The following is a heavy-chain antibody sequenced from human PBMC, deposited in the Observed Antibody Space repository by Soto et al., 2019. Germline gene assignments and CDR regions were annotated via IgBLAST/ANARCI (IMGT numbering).Heavy chain of an antibody. D-gene: IGHD2-2*01. J-gene: IGHJ4*02. CDR2: ISGSGGST. CDR3: ASRHGSSSSCPSSYRYFDY. V-gene: IGHV3-23*01. CDR1: GFTFSSYS. Sequence: EVQLLESGGVLVQPGGSLRLSCAASGFTFSSYSMSWVRQAPGKGLEWVSSISGSGGSTYYTDSVKGRFTISRDNSKNTLYLQMNSLRAEDTALCYCASRHGSSSSCPSSYRYFDYWGQGTLVTASS.